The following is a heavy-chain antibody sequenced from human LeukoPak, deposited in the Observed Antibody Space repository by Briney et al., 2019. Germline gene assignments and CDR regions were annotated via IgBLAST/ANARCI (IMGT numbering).Heavy chain of an antibody. CDR3: VKDIQLST. CDR2: IGSSGGST. CDR1: GFTFNNAW. J-gene: IGHJ3*01. D-gene: IGHD5-24*01. V-gene: IGHV3-23*01. Sequence: GGSLRLSCAASGFTFNNAWMSWVRQAPGKGLEWVSLIGSSGGSTYYADSVKGRLTISRDNFNHTLSLQMNSLRVEDTAIYYCVKDIQLSTWGLGTMVTVSS.